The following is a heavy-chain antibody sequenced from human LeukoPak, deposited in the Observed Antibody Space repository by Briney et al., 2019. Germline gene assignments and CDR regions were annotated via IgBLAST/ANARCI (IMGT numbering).Heavy chain of an antibody. CDR1: GGSNSRDISD. Sequence: SGTLSLTCTVSGGSNSRDISDWDWIRHPPGRGLEWIGAIYYTGRTDYNPSLKSRVTISIDTSKNDFSLRLTSVPAADTAVYYCARRNVPGGGNWFDLWGQGTLVSVSS. D-gene: IGHD3-10*01. J-gene: IGHJ5*02. CDR2: IYYTGRT. CDR3: ARRNVPGGGNWFDL. V-gene: IGHV4-39*02.